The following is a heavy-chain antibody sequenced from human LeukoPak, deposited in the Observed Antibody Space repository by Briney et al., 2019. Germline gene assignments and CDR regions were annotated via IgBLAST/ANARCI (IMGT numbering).Heavy chain of an antibody. V-gene: IGHV4-30-2*01. J-gene: IGHJ4*02. CDR2: IYHSGST. D-gene: IGHD1-26*01. CDR3: ARELVGYYFDY. CDR1: GGSISSGGYY. Sequence: PSETLSLTCTVSGGSISSGGYYWSWIRQPPGKGLEWIGYIYHSGSTYYNPSLKSRVTISVDRSKNQFSLKLSSVTAAGTAVYYCARELVGYYFDYWGQGTLDTVSS.